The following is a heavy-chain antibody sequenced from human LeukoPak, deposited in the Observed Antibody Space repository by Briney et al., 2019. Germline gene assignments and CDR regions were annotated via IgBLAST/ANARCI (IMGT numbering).Heavy chain of an antibody. Sequence: KPSETLSLTCTVSGGSISSYYWSWIRQPPGKGLEWIGYIYYSGSTNYNPSLKSRVTISVDTSKNQFSLKLSSVTAADTAVYYCATGYSYGIDYWGQGTLVTVSS. J-gene: IGHJ4*02. D-gene: IGHD5-18*01. V-gene: IGHV4-59*01. CDR2: IYYSGST. CDR3: ATGYSYGIDY. CDR1: GGSISSYY.